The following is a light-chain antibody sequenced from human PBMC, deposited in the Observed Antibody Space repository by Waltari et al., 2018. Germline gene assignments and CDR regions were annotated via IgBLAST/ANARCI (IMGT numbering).Light chain of an antibody. J-gene: IGKJ4*01. V-gene: IGKV3-11*01. CDR1: QSVSSY. CDR2: DAT. Sequence: EIVLTQTPATLSLSPGERATLSRRDSQSVSSYLAWYQQKPSQAPRLLIYDATNMATGIPAPFTGSGSVTDLTLTISRRVPAVCSSSYCPRRSNWPPLTLGAGTMVDI. CDR3: PRRSNWPPLT.